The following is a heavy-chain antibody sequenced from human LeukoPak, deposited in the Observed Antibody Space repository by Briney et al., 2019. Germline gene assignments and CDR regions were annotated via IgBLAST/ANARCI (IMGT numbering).Heavy chain of an antibody. Sequence: SETLSLTCAVYGGSFSGYYWSWIRQPPGKGLEWIGEINHSGSTNSNPSLKSRVTISVDTSKNQCSLKLSSVTAADTAVYCCARGRGLIAVAGRDYYGMDVWGKGTTVTVSS. CDR1: GGSFSGYY. J-gene: IGHJ6*04. CDR3: ARGRGLIAVAGRDYYGMDV. D-gene: IGHD6-19*01. CDR2: INHSGST. V-gene: IGHV4-34*01.